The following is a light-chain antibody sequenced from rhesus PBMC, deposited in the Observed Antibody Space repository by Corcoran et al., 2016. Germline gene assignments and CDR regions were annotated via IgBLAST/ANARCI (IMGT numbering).Light chain of an antibody. CDR2: RAS. Sequence: DIQMTQSPSSLSASVGDRVTITCRASQGISNWLAWYQQKSGKAPKLLIYRASNLQTGVPSRFSGSGCGTDFTLTISSLHPEDIATYYCQQHDIFPLTVGGGTKVEIK. J-gene: IGKJ4*01. CDR1: QGISNW. CDR3: QQHDIFPLT. V-gene: IGKV1-69*01.